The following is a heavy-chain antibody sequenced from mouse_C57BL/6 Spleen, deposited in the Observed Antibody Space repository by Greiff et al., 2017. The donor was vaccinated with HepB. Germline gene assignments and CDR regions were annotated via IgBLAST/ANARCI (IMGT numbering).Heavy chain of an antibody. J-gene: IGHJ2*01. Sequence: SGAELVKPGASVKMSCKASGYTFTSYWITWVKQRPGQGLEWIGDIYPGSGSTNYNEKFKSKATLTVDTSSSTAYMQLSSLTSEDSAVYYCARDYYGSSYFDYWGQGTTLTVSS. V-gene: IGHV1-55*01. CDR3: ARDYYGSSYFDY. CDR1: GYTFTSYW. D-gene: IGHD1-1*01. CDR2: IYPGSGST.